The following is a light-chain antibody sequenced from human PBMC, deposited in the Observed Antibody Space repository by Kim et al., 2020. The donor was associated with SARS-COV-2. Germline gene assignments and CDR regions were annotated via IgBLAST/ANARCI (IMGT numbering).Light chain of an antibody. V-gene: IGLV2-8*01. J-gene: IGLJ2*01. CDR1: SRDVGGYNY. Sequence: GRPVPIPGTGTSRDVGGYNYVSWYQQHPGKAPKLMIYEVSKRPSGVPDRFSGSKSGNTASLTVSGLQAEDEADYYCSSYAGSNNLVFGGGTQLTVL. CDR3: SSYAGSNNLV. CDR2: EVS.